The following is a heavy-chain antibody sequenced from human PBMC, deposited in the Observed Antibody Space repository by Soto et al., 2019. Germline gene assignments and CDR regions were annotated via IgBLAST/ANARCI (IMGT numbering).Heavy chain of an antibody. CDR1: GFTFSSYA. CDR2: ISGSGGST. J-gene: IGHJ4*02. CDR3: LASMVAATWAPEAYYFDY. Sequence: EVQLLESGGGLVQPGGSLRLSCAASGFTFSSYAMSWVRQAPGKGLEWVSAISGSGGSTYYADSVKGRFTISRDNSKNTLYLQMNSLRAEDTAVYYALASMVAATWAPEAYYFDYWGQGTLVTVSS. V-gene: IGHV3-23*01. D-gene: IGHD2-15*01.